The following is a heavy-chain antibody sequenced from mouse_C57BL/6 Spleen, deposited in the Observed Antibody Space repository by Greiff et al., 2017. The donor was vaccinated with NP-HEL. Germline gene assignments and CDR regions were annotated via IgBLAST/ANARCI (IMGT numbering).Heavy chain of an antibody. CDR2: INPNNGGT. V-gene: IGHV1-22*01. CDR3: ANYCGY. J-gene: IGHJ2*01. CDR1: GYTFTDSN. Sequence: VQLKQSGPELVKPGASVKMSCKASGYTFTDSNMHWVKQSHGKSLEWIGYINPNNGGTSYNQKFKGKATLTAHKSSSTAYMELRSLASDDSTVYYCANYCGYWGKGTTLTVSS.